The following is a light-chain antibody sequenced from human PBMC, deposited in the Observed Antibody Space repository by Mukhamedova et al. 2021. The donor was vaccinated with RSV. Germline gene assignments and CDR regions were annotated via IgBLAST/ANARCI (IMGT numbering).Light chain of an antibody. CDR2: GAS. V-gene: IGKV3-15*01. J-gene: IGKJ4*01. CDR1: QSVSSN. CDR3: QQYNNWPLRLT. Sequence: GERATLSCRASQSVSSNLAWYQQKPGQAARLLIYGASTRATGIPARFSGSGSGTEFTLTISSMQSEDFAVYYCQQYNNWPLRLT.